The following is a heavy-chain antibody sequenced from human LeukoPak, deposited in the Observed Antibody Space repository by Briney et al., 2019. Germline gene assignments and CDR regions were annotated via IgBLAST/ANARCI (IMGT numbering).Heavy chain of an antibody. J-gene: IGHJ4*02. CDR1: GGSISTCY. V-gene: IGHV4-59*12. CDR3: SRENGAFSPFGY. D-gene: IGHD2-8*01. Sequence: SETLSLTCTISGGSISTCYWSWIRQPPGKGLEWIGYIYYTGSTNYNPSLKSRVTFSVDTSKNHFSLKLISVTAADTAVYYCSRENGAFSPFGYWGQGTLVTVPS. CDR2: IYYTGST.